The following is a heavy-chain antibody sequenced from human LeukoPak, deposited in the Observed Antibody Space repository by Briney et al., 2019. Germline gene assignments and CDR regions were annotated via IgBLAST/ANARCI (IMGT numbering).Heavy chain of an antibody. CDR2: INSDGSST. Sequence: GGSLRLSCAASGFTFSSYWMHWVRQAPGKGLVWVSRINSDGSSTSYADSVKGRFTISRDNAKNSLYLQMNSLRAEDTAVYYCARDLHDYGDYWLEDVWGKGTTVTISS. V-gene: IGHV3-74*01. D-gene: IGHD4-17*01. CDR1: GFTFSSYW. CDR3: ARDLHDYGDYWLEDV. J-gene: IGHJ6*04.